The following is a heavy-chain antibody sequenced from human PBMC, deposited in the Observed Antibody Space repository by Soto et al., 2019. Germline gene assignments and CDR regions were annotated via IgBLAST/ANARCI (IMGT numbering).Heavy chain of an antibody. Sequence: TSETLSLTCTVSGGSISSGDYYWSWIRQPPGKGLEWIGYIYYSGSTYYNPSLKSRVTISVDTSKNQFSLKLSSVTAADTAVYYCARVGRGRYCSGGSCPPMWFDPWGQGTLVTVSS. CDR2: IYYSGST. V-gene: IGHV4-30-4*01. J-gene: IGHJ5*02. CDR1: GGSISSGDYY. CDR3: ARVGRGRYCSGGSCPPMWFDP. D-gene: IGHD2-15*01.